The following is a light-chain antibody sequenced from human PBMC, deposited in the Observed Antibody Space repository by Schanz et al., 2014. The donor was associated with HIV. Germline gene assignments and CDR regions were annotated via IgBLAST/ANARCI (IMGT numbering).Light chain of an antibody. CDR1: SSDVGGYNY. V-gene: IGLV2-14*03. CDR3: SSHAGRSSFVV. J-gene: IGLJ2*01. Sequence: QSALTQPASVSGSPGQSIAISCTGTSSDVGGYNYVSWYQQHPNKAPKLIIYDVNNRPSGVSNRFSGSKSGNTASLTISGLKAEDEADYYCSSHAGRSSFVVFGGGTKLTVL. CDR2: DVN.